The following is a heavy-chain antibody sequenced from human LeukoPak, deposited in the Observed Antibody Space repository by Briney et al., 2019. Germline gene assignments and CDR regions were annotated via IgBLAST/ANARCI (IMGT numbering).Heavy chain of an antibody. V-gene: IGHV4-4*02. CDR2: IYHSGST. Sequence: TSETLSLTCAVSGGSISSSNWWSWVRQPPGKGLEWIGEIYHSGSTNYNPSLKSRVTISVDKSKNQFSLKLSSVTAADTAVYYCARAREDYYDSSGYPLDYWGQGTLITVSS. J-gene: IGHJ4*02. CDR1: GGSISSSNW. CDR3: ARAREDYYDSSGYPLDY. D-gene: IGHD3-22*01.